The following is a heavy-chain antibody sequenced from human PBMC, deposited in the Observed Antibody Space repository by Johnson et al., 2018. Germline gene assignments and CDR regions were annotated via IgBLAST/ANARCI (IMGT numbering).Heavy chain of an antibody. CDR3: AKDLAGYGAFDF. D-gene: IGHD3-9*01. CDR2: ISGDGNTK. V-gene: IGHV3-30-3*01. J-gene: IGHJ3*01. Sequence: QVQLVQSGGNVVQPGRSLRLSCAASGFIFTSYAIHWVRQAPGKGLEWVAIISGDGNTKYYADSIKGRFTFSRDNSKNTLYLQMKSLRAEDTAVYYCAKDLAGYGAFDFWGQGTMVTVSS. CDR1: GFIFTSYA.